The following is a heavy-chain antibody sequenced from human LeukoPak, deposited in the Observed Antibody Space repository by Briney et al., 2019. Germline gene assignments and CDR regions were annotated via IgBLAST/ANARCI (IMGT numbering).Heavy chain of an antibody. V-gene: IGHV1-8*02. CDR2: MNPNSGNT. CDR1: GGTFSGYA. CDR3: ARDAGITMIVD. J-gene: IGHJ4*02. D-gene: IGHD3-22*01. Sequence: WASVKVSCKASGGTFSGYAISWVRQAPGQGLEWMGWMNPNSGNTGYAQKFQGRVTMTRNTSISTAYMELSSLRSEDTAVYYCARDAGITMIVDWGQGTLVTVSS.